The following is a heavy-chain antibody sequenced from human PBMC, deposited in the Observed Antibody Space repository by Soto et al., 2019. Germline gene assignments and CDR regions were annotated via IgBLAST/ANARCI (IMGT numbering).Heavy chain of an antibody. J-gene: IGHJ4*01. CDR2: ISGGGDTT. CDR1: GFTFNNYA. CDR3: AKGRGGSGSLNPRVDF. V-gene: IGHV3-23*01. Sequence: EVQLLESGGGLVQPGGSLRLSCAASGFTFNNYAMTWVRQAPGKGLEWVSAISGGGDTTSYADSVKGRFTVSRDGSKNTLYLQMSSLRAEDTALYYCAKGRGGSGSLNPRVDFWGHGTLVNVSS. D-gene: IGHD3-10*01.